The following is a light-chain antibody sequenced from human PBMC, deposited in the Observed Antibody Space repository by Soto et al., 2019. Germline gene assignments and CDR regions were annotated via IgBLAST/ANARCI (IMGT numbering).Light chain of an antibody. V-gene: IGLV1-44*01. J-gene: IGLJ1*01. CDR2: TDS. CDR3: ASWDGSLIGHV. CDR1: SSNIGSNA. Sequence: QSVLTQPPSASGTPGQRVTISCSGSSSNIGSNAVNWYQHLPGTAPKLLIFTDSQRPSGVPDRFSGSRSGTSASLAISGLQSEDEADYYCASWDGSLIGHVFGAGTKLTVL.